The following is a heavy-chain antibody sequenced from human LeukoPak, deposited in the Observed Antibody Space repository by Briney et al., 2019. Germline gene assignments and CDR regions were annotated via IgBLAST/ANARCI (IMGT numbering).Heavy chain of an antibody. V-gene: IGHV4-34*01. Sequence: SETLSLTCAVYGGSFSGYYWSWILQAPGKGLEWIGEINHSGSTNYNPSLKSRVTISVDTSKNQFSLKLSSVTAADTAVYYCARHVRDAFDIWGQGTMVTVSS. CDR2: INHSGST. J-gene: IGHJ3*02. CDR3: ARHVRDAFDI. D-gene: IGHD3-10*02. CDR1: GGSFSGYY.